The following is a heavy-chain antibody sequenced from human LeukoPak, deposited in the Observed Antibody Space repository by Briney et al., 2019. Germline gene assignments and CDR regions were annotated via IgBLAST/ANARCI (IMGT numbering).Heavy chain of an antibody. D-gene: IGHD3-22*01. CDR1: GYRFTNYW. J-gene: IGHJ4*02. V-gene: IGHV5-51*01. Sequence: GESLKLSCKGSGYRFTNYWIAWVRRMPGKGLELMGGIYPGDSDTRYSPSFQGQVTISADKSISTAFLQWSSLKASDTAIYYCARQGVYYSDSSAFYHWGQGTQLTVSS. CDR2: IYPGDSDT. CDR3: ARQGVYYSDSSAFYH.